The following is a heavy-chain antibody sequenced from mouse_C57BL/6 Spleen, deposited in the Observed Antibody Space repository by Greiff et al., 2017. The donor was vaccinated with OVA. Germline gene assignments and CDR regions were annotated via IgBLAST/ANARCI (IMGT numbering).Heavy chain of an antibody. V-gene: IGHV1-62-2*01. Sequence: QVQLQQSGAELVKPGASVKLSCKASGYTFTEYTIHWVKQRSGQGLEWIGWFYPGSGSIKYNEKFKDKATLTADKSSSNVYMELSRLTSEDSAVYFCARHGYDYDDGDYYAMDYWGQGTSVTVSS. D-gene: IGHD2-4*01. J-gene: IGHJ4*01. CDR3: ARHGYDYDDGDYYAMDY. CDR2: FYPGSGSI. CDR1: GYTFTEYT.